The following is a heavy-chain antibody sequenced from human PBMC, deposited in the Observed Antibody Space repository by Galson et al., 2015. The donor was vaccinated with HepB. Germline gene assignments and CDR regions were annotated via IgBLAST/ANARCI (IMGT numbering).Heavy chain of an antibody. CDR3: ARGGWELPLYYFDY. D-gene: IGHD1-26*01. V-gene: IGHV3-30*04. Sequence: LRLSCAASGFTFSSYAMHWVRQAPGKGLEWMAVISYDGSNKYYADSVKGRFTISRDNSKNTLYLQMNSLRAEDTAVYYCARGGWELPLYYFDYWGQGTLVTVSS. CDR2: ISYDGSNK. CDR1: GFTFSSYA. J-gene: IGHJ4*02.